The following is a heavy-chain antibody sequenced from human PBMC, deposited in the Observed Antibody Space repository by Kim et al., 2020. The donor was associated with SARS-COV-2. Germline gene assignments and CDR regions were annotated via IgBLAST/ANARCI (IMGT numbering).Heavy chain of an antibody. Sequence: GGSLRLSCAASGFTFSSYGMNWVRQAPGKGLEWVAVIWYDGSNKKYADSVKGRFTISRDNSKSKLNLQMNSLRAEDTAVYYCGSDGIMRTTGIDYWGQGTLVTVSS. CDR3: GSDGIMRTTGIDY. J-gene: IGHJ4*01. V-gene: IGHV3-33*01. CDR2: IWYDGSNK. D-gene: IGHD1-26*01. CDR1: GFTFSSYG.